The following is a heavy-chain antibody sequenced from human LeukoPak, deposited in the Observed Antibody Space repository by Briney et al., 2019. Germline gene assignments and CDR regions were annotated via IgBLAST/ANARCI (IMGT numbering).Heavy chain of an antibody. CDR1: GFTVSSNY. Sequence: GGSLRLSCAASGFTVSSNYMNWVRQAPGKGLEWVSVIYSGGKIYYADSVKDRFTISRDNSKNTLYLQMNSLRAEDTAVYYCAKDHGSSDWYYFDYWGQGTLVTVSS. D-gene: IGHD6-13*01. V-gene: IGHV3-66*01. J-gene: IGHJ4*02. CDR2: IYSGGKI. CDR3: AKDHGSSDWYYFDY.